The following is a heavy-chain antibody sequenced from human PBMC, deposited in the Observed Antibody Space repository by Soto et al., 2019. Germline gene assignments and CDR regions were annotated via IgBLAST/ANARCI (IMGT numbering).Heavy chain of an antibody. Sequence: EVQLVESGGGLVKPGGSLRLSCAASGFTFSNAWMSWVRQAPGKGLEWVGRIKSKTDGGTTDYAAPVKGRFTISRDGSKNTLYLQMNSLKTEDTAVYYCTTRDVVPAAYFDYWGQGTLVTVSS. V-gene: IGHV3-15*01. CDR3: TTRDVVPAAYFDY. J-gene: IGHJ4*02. CDR1: GFTFSNAW. D-gene: IGHD2-2*01. CDR2: IKSKTDGGTT.